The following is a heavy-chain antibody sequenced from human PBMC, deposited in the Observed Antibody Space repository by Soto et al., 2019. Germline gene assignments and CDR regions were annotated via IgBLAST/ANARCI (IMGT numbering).Heavy chain of an antibody. V-gene: IGHV3-30-3*01. CDR2: ISYDGSNK. CDR3: ARDLGSSSWDYYYYYGMDV. CDR1: GFTFSSYA. D-gene: IGHD6-13*01. Sequence: PGGSLRLSCAASGFTFSSYAMHWVRQAPGKGLEWVAVISYDGSNKYYADSVKGRFTISRDNSKNTLYLQMNSLRAEDTAVYYCARDLGSSSWDYYYYYGMDVWGQGTTVTVSS. J-gene: IGHJ6*02.